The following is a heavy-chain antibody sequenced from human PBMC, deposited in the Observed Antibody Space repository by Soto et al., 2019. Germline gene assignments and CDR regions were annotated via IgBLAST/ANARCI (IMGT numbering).Heavy chain of an antibody. J-gene: IGHJ5*02. V-gene: IGHV1-69*08. CDR2: IIPILGIA. D-gene: IGHD3-22*01. CDR1: GGTFSSYT. CDR3: ARDLSIYYDSSGDGLEA. Sequence: QVQLVQSGAEVKKPGSSVKVSCKASGGTFSSYTISWVRQAPGQGLEWMGRIIPILGIANYAQKFQGRVTITADKSTSTAYMELSSLRSEDTAVYYCARDLSIYYDSSGDGLEAWGQGTLVTVSS.